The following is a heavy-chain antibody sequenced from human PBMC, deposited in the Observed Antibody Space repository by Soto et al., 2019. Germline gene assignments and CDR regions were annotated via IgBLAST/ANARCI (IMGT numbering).Heavy chain of an antibody. Sequence: GGSLRLSCAASGFTFSSYAMHWVRQAPGKGLEWVAVISYDGSNKYYADSVKGRFTISRDNSKNTLYLQMNSLRAEDTAVYYCARDLAAAAGYYYYYGMDVWGQGTTVTVSS. V-gene: IGHV3-30-3*01. CDR3: ARDLAAAAGYYYYYGMDV. CDR2: ISYDGSNK. J-gene: IGHJ6*02. CDR1: GFTFSSYA. D-gene: IGHD6-13*01.